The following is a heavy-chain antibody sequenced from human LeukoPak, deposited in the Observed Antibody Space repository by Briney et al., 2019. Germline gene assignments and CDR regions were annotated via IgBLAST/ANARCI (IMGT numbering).Heavy chain of an antibody. J-gene: IGHJ4*02. CDR3: ARSYGYYGSGSANFDY. V-gene: IGHV3-30-3*01. CDR1: GFTFSSYA. CDR2: IYNDGSNK. Sequence: GGTLRCYCAASGFTFSSYAMHWVRPAPGQGLMGVTVIYNDGSNKYYADSVKGRFTISRDNSKNTLYLQMSSLRAEDTAVYYCARSYGYYGSGSANFDYWGQGTLVTVSS. D-gene: IGHD3-10*01.